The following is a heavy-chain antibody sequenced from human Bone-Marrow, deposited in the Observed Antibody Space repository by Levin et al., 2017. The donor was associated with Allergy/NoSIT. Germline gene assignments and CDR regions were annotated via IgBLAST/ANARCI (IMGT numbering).Heavy chain of an antibody. CDR1: GFTFSNYY. V-gene: IGHV3-74*01. CDR2: VISDGSIT. CDR3: ARGGCSSTSCLDN. Sequence: GGSLRLSCAASGFTFSNYYMHWVRQAPGKGLVWVSRVISDGSITDYVDSVKGRFTISRDNAGNTLYLQMNSLRAEDTAVYYCARGGCSSTSCLDNWGQGILVTVSS. J-gene: IGHJ4*02. D-gene: IGHD2-2*01.